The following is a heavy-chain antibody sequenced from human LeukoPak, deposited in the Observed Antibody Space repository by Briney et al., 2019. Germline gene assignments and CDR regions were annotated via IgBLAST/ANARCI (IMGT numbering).Heavy chain of an antibody. CDR3: ARDMGVGGRSTVVTRWFDP. CDR1: GYTFTGYY. CDR2: INPNSGGT. J-gene: IGHJ5*02. Sequence: ASVKVSCKASGYTFTGYYMHWVRQAPGQGLEWMGWINPNSGGTNYAQKFQGRVTMTRDTSISTAYMELSRLRSDDTAVYYCARDMGVGGRSTVVTRWFDPWGQGTLVTVSS. D-gene: IGHD4-23*01. V-gene: IGHV1-2*02.